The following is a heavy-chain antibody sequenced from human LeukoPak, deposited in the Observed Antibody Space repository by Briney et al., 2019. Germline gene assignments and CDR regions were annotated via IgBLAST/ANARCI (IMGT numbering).Heavy chain of an antibody. D-gene: IGHD6-19*01. J-gene: IGHJ3*02. CDR2: IVVGSGNT. CDR1: GFTFTISA. V-gene: IGHV1-58*02. CDR3: AAGASSGWYFDGDAFDI. Sequence: SVKVSCKGAGFTFTISAMQWVRQARGQRLEWIGWIVVGSGNTNYAQKFQERGPITRYMATSTAYMELSRLRSEHTAVYYCAAGASSGWYFDGDAFDIWGQGTMVTVSS.